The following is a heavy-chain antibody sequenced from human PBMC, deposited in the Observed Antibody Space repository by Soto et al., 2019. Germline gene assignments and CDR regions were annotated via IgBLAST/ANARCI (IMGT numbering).Heavy chain of an antibody. CDR2: IKQDGNEK. CDR3: TRITSLAGVY. CDR1: GFTFNNYW. D-gene: IGHD3-10*01. J-gene: IGHJ4*02. Sequence: EVQLVESGGALVQPGGSLRLSCAVSGFTFNNYWMSWVRQAPGKGLEWVANIKQDGNEKYYVDSVKGRFTISRDNAKNSLYLQMTSRRAEDTAVYYCTRITSLAGVYWGQGTLVTVSS. V-gene: IGHV3-7*05.